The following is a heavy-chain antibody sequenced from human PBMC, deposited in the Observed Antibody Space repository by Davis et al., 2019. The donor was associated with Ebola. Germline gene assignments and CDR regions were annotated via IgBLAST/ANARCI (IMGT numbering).Heavy chain of an antibody. Sequence: ASVKVSCKASGYSFTSPYMHWVRQVPGQGLEWMGIINCNGGSTNYAQKFQGRVSMTSDTSTSTVYMELSSLRSDDTAVYYCARGHNYGFEYWGQGALVTVSS. D-gene: IGHD5-18*01. CDR1: GYSFTSPY. CDR2: INCNGGST. V-gene: IGHV1-46*01. CDR3: ARGHNYGFEY. J-gene: IGHJ4*02.